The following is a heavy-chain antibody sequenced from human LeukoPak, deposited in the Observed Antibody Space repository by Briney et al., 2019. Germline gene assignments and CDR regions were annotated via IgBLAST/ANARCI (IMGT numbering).Heavy chain of an antibody. J-gene: IGHJ5*02. Sequence: PGGSLRLSCAASGFTFTSYWMRWVRQAPGKGLEWVANIKQDGSEQHYVDSVKGRFTISRDNAKNSLYLQMNSLRAEDTAVYYCARPTNPIPIPIWFDPWGQGTLVTVSS. V-gene: IGHV3-7*05. CDR3: ARPTNPIPIPIWFDP. CDR2: IKQDGSEQ. CDR1: GFTFTSYW.